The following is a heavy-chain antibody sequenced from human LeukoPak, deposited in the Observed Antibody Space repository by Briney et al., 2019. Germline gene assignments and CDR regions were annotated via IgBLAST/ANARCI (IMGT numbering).Heavy chain of an antibody. J-gene: IGHJ2*01. V-gene: IGHV3-9*01. D-gene: IGHD6-13*01. CDR1: GFTFDDYA. CDR2: ISWNSGSI. CDR3: AKDIAAAGTGWYFDL. Sequence: GRSLRLSCAPSGFTFDDYAMHWVRQAPGKGLEWVSGISWNSGSIGYADSVKGRFTISRDNAKNSLYLQMNSLRAEDTALYYCAKDIAAAGTGWYFDLWGRGTLVTVSS.